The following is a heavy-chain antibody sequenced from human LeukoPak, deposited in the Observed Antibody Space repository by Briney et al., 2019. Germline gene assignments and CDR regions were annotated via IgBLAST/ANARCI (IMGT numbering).Heavy chain of an antibody. CDR3: ARNYDILTGYYLGSGPHDAFDI. Sequence: PSETLSLTCTVSGGSISSGSYYWSWIRQPAGKGLEWIGRIYTSGSTNYNPSLKSRVTISVDTSKNQFSLKLSSVTAADTAVYYCARNYDILTGYYLGSGPHDAFDIWGQGTMVTVSS. D-gene: IGHD3-9*01. J-gene: IGHJ3*02. V-gene: IGHV4-61*02. CDR2: IYTSGST. CDR1: GGSISSGSYY.